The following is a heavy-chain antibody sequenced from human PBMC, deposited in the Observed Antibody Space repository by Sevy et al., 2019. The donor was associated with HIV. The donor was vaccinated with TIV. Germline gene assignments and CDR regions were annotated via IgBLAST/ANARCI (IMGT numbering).Heavy chain of an antibody. D-gene: IGHD3-10*01. CDR1: DGSISSNSYF. V-gene: IGHV4-61*02. CDR2: VYASGGT. CDR3: ARGPLLAGSYNLDY. Sequence: SETLSLTCSVSDGSISSNSYFWNWIRQPAGKGLEWIGRVYASGGTNYNPSLKSRVTMSVDTSKNQFSLKLTSVTAADTAVYYCARGPLLAGSYNLDYWGQGILVTVSS. J-gene: IGHJ4*02.